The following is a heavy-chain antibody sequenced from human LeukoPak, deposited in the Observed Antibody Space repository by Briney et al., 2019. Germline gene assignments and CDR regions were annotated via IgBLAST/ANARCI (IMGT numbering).Heavy chain of an antibody. CDR2: IYHSGST. Sequence: SETLSLTCTVSGYSISSGYYWGWIRQPPGKGLEWIGSIYHSGSTYYNPSLKSRVTISVDTSKNQFSLKLSSVTAVDTAVYYCARVPSVRSYYYYMDVWGKGTTVTVSS. J-gene: IGHJ6*03. CDR1: GYSISSGYY. V-gene: IGHV4-38-2*02. CDR3: ARVPSVRSYYYYMDV.